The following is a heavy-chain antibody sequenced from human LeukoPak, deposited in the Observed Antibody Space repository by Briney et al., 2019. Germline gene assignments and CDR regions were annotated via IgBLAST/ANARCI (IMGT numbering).Heavy chain of an antibody. CDR1: GFTFSSYA. CDR3: AKEQQLWLLGYFDY. V-gene: IGHV3-23*01. J-gene: IGHJ4*02. D-gene: IGHD5-18*01. Sequence: LPGGSLRLSCAASGFTFSSYAMSWVRQAPGKGLEWVSTISGSGGSTDYAESVKGRSTISRDNSKNTLYLQMNSLRAEDTAVYYCAKEQQLWLLGYFDYWGQGALVTVSS. CDR2: ISGSGGST.